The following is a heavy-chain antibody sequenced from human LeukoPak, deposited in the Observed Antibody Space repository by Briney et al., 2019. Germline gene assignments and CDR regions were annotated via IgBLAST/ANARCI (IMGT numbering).Heavy chain of an antibody. CDR3: AGSPGYGTAAQEY. D-gene: IGHD6-13*01. CDR2: ISSSSSYI. V-gene: IGHV3-21*01. J-gene: IGHJ4*02. Sequence: GGSLRLSCAASGFTFSSYSMNWVRQAPGKGLEWVSSISSSSSYIYYADSVKGRFTISRDNAKNSLYLQMNSLRAEDTAVYYCAGSPGYGTAAQEYWGQGTLVTVSS. CDR1: GFTFSSYS.